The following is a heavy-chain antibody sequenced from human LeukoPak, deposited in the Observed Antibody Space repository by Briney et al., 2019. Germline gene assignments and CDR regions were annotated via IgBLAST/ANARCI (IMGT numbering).Heavy chain of an antibody. CDR1: GGSIISENNY. J-gene: IGHJ5*02. V-gene: IGHV4-39*01. CDR2: IYYTGST. D-gene: IGHD3-10*01. Sequence: SETLSLTCTVSGGSIISENNYWGWIRQSPGKGLEWIGNIYYTGSTYYNASLKSRVTMSVDTSKNQFSLKLTSVTAADTAVYYCARVGRDYGSGSYQNWFDPWGQGTLVTVSS. CDR3: ARVGRDYGSGSYQNWFDP.